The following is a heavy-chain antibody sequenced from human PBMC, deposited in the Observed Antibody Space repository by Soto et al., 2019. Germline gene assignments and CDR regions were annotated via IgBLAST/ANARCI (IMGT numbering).Heavy chain of an antibody. J-gene: IGHJ4*02. V-gene: IGHV5-51*01. CDR1: GYSFTRHW. Sequence: PGESLKISCKGYGYSFTRHWIGWVRQMPGKGLEWMGIIYPGDSDTRYSPSFQGQVTISADKSISTAYLQWSSLKASDTAMYYCARRAATWSTSMVTSYFDYWGPGILVTVSS. CDR3: ARRAATWSTSMVTSYFDY. D-gene: IGHD5-18*01. CDR2: IYPGDSDT.